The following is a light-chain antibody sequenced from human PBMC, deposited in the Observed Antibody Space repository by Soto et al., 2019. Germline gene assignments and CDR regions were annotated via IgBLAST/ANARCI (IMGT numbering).Light chain of an antibody. V-gene: IGLV2-14*01. CDR2: EVS. CDR1: SSDVGHYNY. J-gene: IGLJ1*01. CDR3: SSYTTSSTLV. Sequence: QSALTQPASVSGSPGQSITISCTGTSSDVGHYNYVSWYQQHPGKAPKLMIYEVSNRPSGVSNRFSGSKSGNTASLTISGLQAEDEADYYGSSYTTSSTLVFGAGTKVTVL.